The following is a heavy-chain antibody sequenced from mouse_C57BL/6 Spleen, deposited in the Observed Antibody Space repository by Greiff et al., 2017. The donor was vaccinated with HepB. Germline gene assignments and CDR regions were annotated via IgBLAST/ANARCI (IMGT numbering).Heavy chain of an antibody. CDR1: GFSFNTYA. Sequence: DVHLVESGGGLVQPKGSLKLSCAASGFSFNTYAMNWVRQAPGKGLEWVARIRSKSNNYATYYADSVKDRFTISRDDSESMLYLQMNNLKTEDTAMYYCVRGSNYFDYWGQGTTLTVSS. V-gene: IGHV10-1*01. J-gene: IGHJ2*01. CDR3: VRGSNYFDY. CDR2: IRSKSNNYAT. D-gene: IGHD5-1*01.